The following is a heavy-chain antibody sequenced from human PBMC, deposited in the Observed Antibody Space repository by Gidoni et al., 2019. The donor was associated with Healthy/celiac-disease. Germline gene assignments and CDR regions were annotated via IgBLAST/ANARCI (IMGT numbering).Heavy chain of an antibody. J-gene: IGHJ5*02. D-gene: IGHD1-7*01. Sequence: QVQLQESGPGLVKPSQTLSLTCTVSGGSISSGSYYWSWIRQPAGKGLEWIGRIYTSGSTNYNPSLKSRVTISVDTSKNQFSLKLSSVTAADTAVYYCARDNGDWNYPGNWFDPWGQGTLVTVSS. CDR2: IYTSGST. CDR1: GGSISSGSYY. V-gene: IGHV4-61*02. CDR3: ARDNGDWNYPGNWFDP.